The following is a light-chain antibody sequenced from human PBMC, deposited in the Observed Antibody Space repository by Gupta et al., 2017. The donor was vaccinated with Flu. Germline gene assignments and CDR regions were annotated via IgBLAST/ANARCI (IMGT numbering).Light chain of an antibody. Sequence: QTVVTQEPSIAASPGGTVTLTCGLSSGSVSTSYYPSWYQQTPGQAPRTLIYSKNLRSSGVPDRLSGSIRGNKAALTIAGAHPDEESDYCCVLDKGSGVWVFGGGTKLTV. CDR2: SKN. V-gene: IGLV8-61*01. CDR1: SGSVSTSYY. J-gene: IGLJ3*02. CDR3: VLDKGSGVWV.